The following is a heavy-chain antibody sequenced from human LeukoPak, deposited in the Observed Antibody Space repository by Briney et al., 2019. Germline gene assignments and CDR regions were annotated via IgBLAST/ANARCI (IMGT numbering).Heavy chain of an antibody. Sequence: GGSLRLSCAASGFTFSNFAMNWVRQAPGKGLEWISYISGSGSTIYYADSVRGRFTISRDNGKNSLYLQMNSLRDEDTAVYYCAASYYYDSSGYYSPGYWGQGTLVTVSS. D-gene: IGHD3-22*01. CDR2: ISGSGSTI. CDR1: GFTFSNFA. CDR3: AASYYYDSSGYYSPGY. V-gene: IGHV3-48*02. J-gene: IGHJ4*02.